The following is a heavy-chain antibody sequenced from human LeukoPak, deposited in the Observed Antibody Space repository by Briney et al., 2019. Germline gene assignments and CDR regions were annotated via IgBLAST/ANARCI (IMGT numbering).Heavy chain of an antibody. CDR1: GGTFSSYA. CDR3: ARDWDEGYSYGSGLDY. D-gene: IGHD5-18*01. J-gene: IGHJ4*02. CDR2: IIPIFGTA. Sequence: ASVKVSCKASGGTFSSYAISWVRQAPGQGLEWMGGIIPIFGTANYAQKFQGRVTITADESTSTAYMELSSLRSEDTAVYYCARDWDEGYSYGSGLDYWGQGTLVTVSS. V-gene: IGHV1-69*13.